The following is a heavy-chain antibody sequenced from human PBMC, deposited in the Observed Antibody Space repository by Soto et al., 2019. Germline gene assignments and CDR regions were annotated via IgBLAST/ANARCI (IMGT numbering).Heavy chain of an antibody. CDR1: GFTFSSYG. J-gene: IGHJ3*02. V-gene: IGHV3-30*18. Sequence: QVQLVESGGGVVQPGRSLRLSCAASGFTFSSYGMHWVRQAPGKGLEWVAVISYDGSNKYYADSVKGRFTISRDNSKNTLYLQMNSLRAEYTAVYYCAKDKTPSDAFDIWGQGTMVTVSS. CDR3: AKDKTPSDAFDI. CDR2: ISYDGSNK.